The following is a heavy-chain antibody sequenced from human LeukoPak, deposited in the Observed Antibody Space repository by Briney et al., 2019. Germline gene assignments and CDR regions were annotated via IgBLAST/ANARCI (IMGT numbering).Heavy chain of an antibody. CDR3: ARAHIAAAYNWFDP. CDR1: GFTFSNNA. CDR2: ISGSGGST. Sequence: GGSLRLSCAASGFTFSNNALSWVRQAPGKALEWVSVISGSGGSTYYADSVKGRFTISRDNAKNSLYLQMNSLRAEDTAVYYCARAHIAAAYNWFDPWGQGTLVTVSS. V-gene: IGHV3-23*01. J-gene: IGHJ5*02. D-gene: IGHD6-13*01.